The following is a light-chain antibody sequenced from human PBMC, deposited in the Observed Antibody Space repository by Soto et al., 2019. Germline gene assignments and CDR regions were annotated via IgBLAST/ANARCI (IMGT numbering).Light chain of an antibody. J-gene: IGKJ2*01. CDR2: GAS. CDR1: QSVSSTY. V-gene: IGKV3-20*01. Sequence: EIVLTQSPGILSLSPGERATLSCMASQSVSSTYLAWYQQKPGQAPRLLIYGASYRATDIPDRFSGSGSGTDFTLTISSLEPADFAVYYCQQYATSPVMYTFGQGTQLEIK. CDR3: QQYATSPVMYT.